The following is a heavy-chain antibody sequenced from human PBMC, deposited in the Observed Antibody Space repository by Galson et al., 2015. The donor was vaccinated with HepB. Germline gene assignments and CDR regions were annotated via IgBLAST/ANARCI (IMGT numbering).Heavy chain of an antibody. CDR1: GFTFSRYA. CDR2: MSYDGSNK. CDR3: ARGSGNSDYYYYGMDV. D-gene: IGHD4-23*01. J-gene: IGHJ6*02. Sequence: SLRLSCAASGFTFSRYAMHWVRQAPGKGLHWVAVMSYDGSNKNYADSVKGRFTISRDISKNTLYLQMNSLTTEDTAMYYCARGSGNSDYYYYGMDVWGQGTTVTVSS. V-gene: IGHV3-30-3*01.